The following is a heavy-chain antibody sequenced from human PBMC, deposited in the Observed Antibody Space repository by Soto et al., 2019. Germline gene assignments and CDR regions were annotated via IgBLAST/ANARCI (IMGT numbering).Heavy chain of an antibody. CDR1: GYMFTTYG. J-gene: IGHJ4*02. CDR3: ARTGGGMAARPLEY. V-gene: IGHV1-18*04. CDR2: ISAYNGNK. D-gene: IGHD6-6*01. Sequence: QVQLVQSGGEVKKPEASVEVSCRTSGYMFTTYGMSWVRQAPGQGLEWMAWISAYNGNKKYAQKFQGRVTMTTDTSTSTVSMELRNLTSDDTGTYFCARTGGGMAARPLEYWGQGTLVTVSS.